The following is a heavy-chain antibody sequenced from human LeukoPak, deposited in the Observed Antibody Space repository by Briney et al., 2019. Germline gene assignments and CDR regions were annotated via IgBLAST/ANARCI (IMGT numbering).Heavy chain of an antibody. CDR3: ARQGAYCSSTSCRRWFDP. CDR2: IYYSGST. V-gene: IGHV4-39*01. Sequence: PSETLSLTCTVSGGSISSSSYYWGWIRQPPGTGLEWIGSIYYSGSTYYNPSLKSRVTISVDTSKNQFSLKLSSVTAADTAVYYCARQGAYCSSTSCRRWFDPWGQGTLVTVSS. CDR1: GGSISSSSYY. J-gene: IGHJ5*02. D-gene: IGHD2-2*01.